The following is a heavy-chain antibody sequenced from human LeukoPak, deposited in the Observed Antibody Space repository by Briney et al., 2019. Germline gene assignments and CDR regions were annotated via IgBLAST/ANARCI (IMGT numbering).Heavy chain of an antibody. CDR1: GFTFSSYT. V-gene: IGHV3-48*04. Sequence: GGSLRLSCAASGFTFSSYTMNWVRQAPGKGMEWVSYITSSGATIYYADSVKGRFTISRDNAKNSLYLQMNSPKAEDTAVFYCATMGTSSKYYYYMDVWGKGTTVTVSS. D-gene: IGHD1-1*01. CDR3: ATMGTSSKYYYYMDV. CDR2: ITSSGATI. J-gene: IGHJ6*03.